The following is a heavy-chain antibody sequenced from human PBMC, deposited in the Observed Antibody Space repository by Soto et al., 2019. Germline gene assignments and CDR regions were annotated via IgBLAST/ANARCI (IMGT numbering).Heavy chain of an antibody. Sequence: SETLSLTCAVYGGSFSGYYWSWIRQPPGKGLEWIGEINHSGSTNYYPSLKSRVTISVDTSKNQFSLKLSSVTAADTAVYYCARGNQYYYGSGSYYNNWFDPWGQGTLVTVSS. CDR2: INHSGST. J-gene: IGHJ5*02. D-gene: IGHD3-10*01. V-gene: IGHV4-34*01. CDR1: GGSFSGYY. CDR3: ARGNQYYYGSGSYYNNWFDP.